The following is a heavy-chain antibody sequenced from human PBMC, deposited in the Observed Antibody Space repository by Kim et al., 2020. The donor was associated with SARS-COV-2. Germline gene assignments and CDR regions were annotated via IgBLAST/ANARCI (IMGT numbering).Heavy chain of an antibody. D-gene: IGHD6-13*01. CDR2: INSDGSST. Sequence: GGSLRLSCAASGFTFSSYWMHWVRQAPGKGLVWVSRINSDGSSTSYADSVKGRFTISRDNAKNTLYLQMNSLRAEDTAVYYCAREGSLAAAGIDGAFDIWGQGTMVTVSS. V-gene: IGHV3-74*01. CDR3: AREGSLAAAGIDGAFDI. J-gene: IGHJ3*02. CDR1: GFTFSSYW.